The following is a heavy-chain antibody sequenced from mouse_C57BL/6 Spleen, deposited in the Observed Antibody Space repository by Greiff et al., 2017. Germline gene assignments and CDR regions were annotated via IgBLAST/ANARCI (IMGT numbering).Heavy chain of an antibody. CDR1: GYTFTSYW. V-gene: IGHV1-55*01. CDR3: ARVYYDYGGFAY. CDR2: IYPGSGST. J-gene: IGHJ3*01. Sequence: VQLQQPGAELVKPGASVKMSCKASGYTFTSYWITWVKQRPGQGREWIGDIYPGSGSTNYNEKFKSKATLTVDTSSSTAYMQLSSPTSEDSAVYYCARVYYDYGGFAYWGQGTLVTVSA. D-gene: IGHD2-4*01.